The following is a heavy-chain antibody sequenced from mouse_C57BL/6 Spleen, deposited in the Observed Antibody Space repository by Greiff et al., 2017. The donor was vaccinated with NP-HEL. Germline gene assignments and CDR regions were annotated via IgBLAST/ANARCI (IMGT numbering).Heavy chain of an antibody. J-gene: IGHJ4*01. CDR2: ISYDGSN. V-gene: IGHV3-6*01. D-gene: IGHD1-1*01. Sequence: EVKLQESGPGLVKPSQSLSLTCSVTGYSITSGYYWNWIRQFPGNKLEWMGYISYDGSNNYNPSLKNRISITRDTSKNQFFLKLNSVTTEDTATYYCASPPLYYYGSSPLAMDYWGQGTSVTVSS. CDR1: GYSITSGYY. CDR3: ASPPLYYYGSSPLAMDY.